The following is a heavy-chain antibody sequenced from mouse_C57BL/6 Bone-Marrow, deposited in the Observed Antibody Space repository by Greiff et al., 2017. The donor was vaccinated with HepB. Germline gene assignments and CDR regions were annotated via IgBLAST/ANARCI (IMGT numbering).Heavy chain of an antibody. Sequence: QVQLKQSGPGLVQPSQSLSITCTVSGFSLTSYGVHWVRQSPGKGLEWLGVIWSGGSTDYNAAFISRLSISKDNSKSQVFFKMNSLQADDTAIYYCARNGGLRRGRARDYYAMDYWGQGTSVTVSS. D-gene: IGHD2-4*01. CDR3: ARNGGLRRGRARDYYAMDY. J-gene: IGHJ4*01. CDR2: IWSGGST. V-gene: IGHV2-2*01. CDR1: GFSLTSYG.